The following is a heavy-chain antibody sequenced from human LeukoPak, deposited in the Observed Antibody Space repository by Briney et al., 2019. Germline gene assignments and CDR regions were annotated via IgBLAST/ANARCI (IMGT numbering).Heavy chain of an antibody. CDR3: ERVGESYDLLSGYQNSYFDL. Sequence: GGSLRLSCAASGFTSTSYGMSWVRQAPGKGLEWVASIKEDGSERYYVDPVKGRFTISRDNAKTSLYLQMNSLRAEDTAVYFCERVGESYDLLSGYQNSYFDLWGRGTPVTVSS. CDR2: IKEDGSER. J-gene: IGHJ2*01. V-gene: IGHV3-7*01. CDR1: GFTSTSYG. D-gene: IGHD3-3*01.